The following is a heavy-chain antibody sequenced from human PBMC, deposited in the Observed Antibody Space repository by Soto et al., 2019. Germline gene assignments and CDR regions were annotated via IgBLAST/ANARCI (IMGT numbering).Heavy chain of an antibody. V-gene: IGHV1-8*01. Sequence: GASVKVSCKASGYTFISYDINWVRQATGQGLEWMGWMNPNSGNTGYAQKFQGRVTMTRNTSISTAYLELSSLRSDDTAVYYCARPLNNDYFGYWGQGTLVTVS. CDR3: ARPLNNDYFGY. CDR2: MNPNSGNT. J-gene: IGHJ4*02. CDR1: GYTFISYD.